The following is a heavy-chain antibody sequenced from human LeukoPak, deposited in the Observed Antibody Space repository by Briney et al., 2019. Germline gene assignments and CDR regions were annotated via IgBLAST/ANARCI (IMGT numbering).Heavy chain of an antibody. CDR3: ARAPGQLLYYYFDY. D-gene: IGHD2-2*02. J-gene: IGHJ4*02. CDR1: GGSISSSSYY. CDR2: IYYSGST. V-gene: IGHV4-61*01. Sequence: SETLSLTCTVSGGSISSSSYYWSWIRQPPGKGLEWIGYIYYSGSTNYNPSLKSRVTISVDTSKNQFSLKLSSVTAADTAVYYCARAPGQLLYYYFDYWGQGTLVTVSS.